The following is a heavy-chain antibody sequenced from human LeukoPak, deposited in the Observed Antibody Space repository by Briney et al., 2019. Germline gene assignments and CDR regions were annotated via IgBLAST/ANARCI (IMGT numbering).Heavy chain of an antibody. CDR3: ARDPHYYGSGSRGFDY. CDR2: ISAYNGNT. J-gene: IGHJ4*02. D-gene: IGHD3-10*01. Sequence: GASVKVSCKASGYTFTSYGISWVRQAPGQGLEWMGWISAYNGNTNYAQKLQGRVTMTTDTSTSTAYMELRSLRSDDTAVYYCARDPHYYGSGSRGFDYWGQGTPVTVSS. CDR1: GYTFTSYG. V-gene: IGHV1-18*01.